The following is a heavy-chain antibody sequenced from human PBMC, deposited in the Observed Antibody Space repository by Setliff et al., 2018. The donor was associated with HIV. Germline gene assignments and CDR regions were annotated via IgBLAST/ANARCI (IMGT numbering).Heavy chain of an antibody. CDR2: INPNNGGK. Sequence: ASVKVSFKALGFLVTGYNVHWVRQAPGHGPEWLGRINPNNGGKNYAQKFQGRVTMSLDTSTSTVYLELRALTSDYTAVYYCVRPRVFDSFDVWGPGTMVTVSS. CDR3: VRPRVFDSFDV. CDR1: GFLVTGYN. J-gene: IGHJ3*01. V-gene: IGHV1-2*06.